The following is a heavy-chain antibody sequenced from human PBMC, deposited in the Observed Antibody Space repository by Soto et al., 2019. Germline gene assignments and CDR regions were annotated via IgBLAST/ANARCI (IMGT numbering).Heavy chain of an antibody. D-gene: IGHD2-2*01. CDR3: ARKKVVPAAAATHYYYYGMDV. CDR1: GYSFTSYW. Sequence: GESLKISCKGSGYSFTSYWISWVRQMPGKGLEWMGRIERSDSYTNYSPSFQGHVTISADKSISTAYLQWSSVKASETAMYNCARKKVVPAAAATHYYYYGMDVWGQRSTVTVSS. CDR2: IERSDSYT. J-gene: IGHJ6*02. V-gene: IGHV5-10-1*01.